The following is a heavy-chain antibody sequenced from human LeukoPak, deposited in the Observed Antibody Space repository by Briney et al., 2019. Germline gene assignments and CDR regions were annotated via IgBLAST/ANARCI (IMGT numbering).Heavy chain of an antibody. V-gene: IGHV1-3*01. CDR3: ARDYSNCKKMYYFDY. J-gene: IGHJ4*02. D-gene: IGHD4-11*01. CDR2: INAGNGNT. Sequence: ASVKVSCKASGYTFTSYAMHWVRQAPGQRLEWMGWINAGNGNTKYSQKFQGRVTITRDTSASTAHMELSSLRSEDTAVYYCARDYSNCKKMYYFDYWGQGTLVTVSS. CDR1: GYTFTSYA.